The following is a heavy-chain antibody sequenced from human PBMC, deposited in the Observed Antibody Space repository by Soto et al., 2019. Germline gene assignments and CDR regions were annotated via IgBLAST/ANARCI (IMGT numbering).Heavy chain of an antibody. Sequence: QVQLQESGPGLVKPSQTLSLTCTVSGGSISSGGYYWSWIRQHPGKGLEWIGYIYYSGSTYYNPSLKRRVTISVDTSQNQFSLKLSSVTAADTAVYYCARSGYSYGPNPLLYWGQGTLVTVSS. CDR1: GGSISSGGYY. CDR3: ARSGYSYGPNPLLY. D-gene: IGHD5-18*01. J-gene: IGHJ4*02. CDR2: IYYSGST. V-gene: IGHV4-31*03.